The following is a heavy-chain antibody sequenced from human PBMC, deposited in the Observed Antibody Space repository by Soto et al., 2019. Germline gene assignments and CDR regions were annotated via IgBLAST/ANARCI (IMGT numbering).Heavy chain of an antibody. D-gene: IGHD6-19*01. Sequence: QVQLVQSGAEVKKPGSSVKVSCKASGGTFSSYAISWVRQAPGQGLEWTGGIIPIFGTTNYAQKFQGRVTITADESTSTDYMELNSLRAEDTGVYYCARDRVEVAGGYSDYWGQGTLVTVSS. CDR2: IIPIFGTT. CDR1: GGTFSSYA. J-gene: IGHJ4*02. V-gene: IGHV1-69*01. CDR3: ARDRVEVAGGYSDY.